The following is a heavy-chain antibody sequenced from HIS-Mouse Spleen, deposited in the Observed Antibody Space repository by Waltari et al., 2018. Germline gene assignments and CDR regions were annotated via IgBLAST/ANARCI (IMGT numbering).Heavy chain of an antibody. CDR1: GGSFSGYY. J-gene: IGHJ2*01. CDR2: INHSGST. V-gene: IGHV4-34*01. CDR3: ARVGVLHARAYFDL. D-gene: IGHD3-10*01. Sequence: QVQLQQWGAGLLKPSETLSLTCAVYGGSFSGYYWSWIRQPPGKGLEWMWEINHSGSTNYSPSLKSRVTISVDTSKNQFSLKLSSVTAADTAVYYCARVGVLHARAYFDLWGRGTLVTVSS.